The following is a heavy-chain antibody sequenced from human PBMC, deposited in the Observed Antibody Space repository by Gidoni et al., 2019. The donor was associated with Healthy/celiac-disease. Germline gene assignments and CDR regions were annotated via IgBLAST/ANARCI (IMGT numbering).Heavy chain of an antibody. CDR1: GFTFGDYA. Sequence: EVQLVESGGGLVQPGRSLRLSCTASGFTFGDYAMSWVRQAPGKGLEWVGFIRSKAYGGTTEYAASVKGRFTISRDDSKSIAYLQMNSLKTEDTAVYYCASGSSSSGDDYWGQGTLVTVSS. V-gene: IGHV3-49*04. J-gene: IGHJ4*02. CDR3: ASGSSSSGDDY. CDR2: IRSKAYGGTT. D-gene: IGHD6-6*01.